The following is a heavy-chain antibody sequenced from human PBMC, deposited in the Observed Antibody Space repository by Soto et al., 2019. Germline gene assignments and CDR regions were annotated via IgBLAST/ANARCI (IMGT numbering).Heavy chain of an antibody. CDR1: GFTFRSSW. Sequence: EVQLVESGGGLVQPGGSLRLSCVASGFTFRSSWMHWVRQAPGRGLVWVSRINSDATTNNYAEYAKRRFTIARDNAENTLTLQMDSLTAEDTAVYYCARGPTGWYGYEYWGQGTLLTGSS. CDR2: INSDATTN. V-gene: IGHV3-74*01. CDR3: ARGPTGWYGYEY. D-gene: IGHD6-19*01. J-gene: IGHJ4*02.